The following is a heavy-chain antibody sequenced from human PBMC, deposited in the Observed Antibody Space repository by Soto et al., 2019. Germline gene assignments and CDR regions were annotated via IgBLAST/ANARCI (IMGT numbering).Heavy chain of an antibody. D-gene: IGHD3-22*01. Sequence: GGSLRLSCAASGFTFSSYAMHWVRQAPGKGLEWVSVISYDGSNKYYADSVKGRFTISRDNSKNTLYLQMNSLRAEDTAVYYCARDFWEYYYDRSGYLNQPYGYWGQGTLVTVSS. CDR2: ISYDGSNK. CDR3: ARDFWEYYYDRSGYLNQPYGY. J-gene: IGHJ4*02. V-gene: IGHV3-30-3*01. CDR1: GFTFSSYA.